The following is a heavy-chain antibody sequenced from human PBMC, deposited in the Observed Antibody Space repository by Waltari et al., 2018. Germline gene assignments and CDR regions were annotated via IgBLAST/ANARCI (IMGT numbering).Heavy chain of an antibody. D-gene: IGHD3-22*01. CDR1: GGSISSRGYC. Sequence: QVQLQESGPGLVKPSQTLSLTCTVSGGSISSRGYCWSRIRKHTGQGLEWIGYIYFSWSTYYNPSLKSRVTISVDTSKNQFSLKLSSVTAADTAVYYCAREAFRWDDSTTWGQGTLVTVSS. V-gene: IGHV4-31*03. CDR3: AREAFRWDDSTT. CDR2: IYFSWST. J-gene: IGHJ4*02.